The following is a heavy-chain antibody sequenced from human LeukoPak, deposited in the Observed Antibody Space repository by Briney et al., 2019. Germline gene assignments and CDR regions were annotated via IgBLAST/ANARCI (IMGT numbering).Heavy chain of an antibody. CDR3: AKGTDYYGSGSYSDP. CDR1: GFTFSSYA. V-gene: IGHV3-23*01. CDR2: ISGSGGST. Sequence: PGGSLRLSCAAAGFTFSSYAMSWVRQAPGKGLEWVSAISGSGGSTYHADSVKGRFTISRDNSKNTLYLQMNSLRAEDTAVYYCAKGTDYYGSGSYSDPWGQGTLVTVSS. J-gene: IGHJ5*02. D-gene: IGHD3-10*01.